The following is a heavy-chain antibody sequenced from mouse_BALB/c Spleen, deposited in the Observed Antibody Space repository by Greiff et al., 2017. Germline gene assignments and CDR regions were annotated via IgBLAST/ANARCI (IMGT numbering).Heavy chain of an antibody. Sequence: QVQLQQSGAEQVKPGASVKLSCKASGYTFTEYIINWVKQRSGQGIGWIGWFYTGRGSIKYNEKFKDRAALTADKSSSTVYMELSRLTSEDAAVYFCARREDDYYYGSRYEDYYAMDYWGQGTSVTVS. J-gene: IGHJ4*01. CDR2: FYTGRGSI. D-gene: IGHD1-1*01. V-gene: IGHV1-62-2*01. CDR3: ARREDDYYYGSRYEDYYAMDY. CDR1: GYTFTEYI.